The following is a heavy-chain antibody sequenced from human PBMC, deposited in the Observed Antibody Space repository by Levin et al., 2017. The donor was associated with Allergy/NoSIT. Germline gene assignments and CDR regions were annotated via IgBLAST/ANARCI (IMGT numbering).Heavy chain of an antibody. CDR2: INHSGST. V-gene: IGHV4-34*01. D-gene: IGHD6-19*01. J-gene: IGHJ4*02. CDR3: ARGSRSGWYNDY. Sequence: PSETLSLTCAVYGGSFSGYYWTWIRQPPGKGLEWIGEINHSGSTNYNPSLKSRVTISVDTSKNQFSLKLSSVTAADTAVYYCARGSRSGWYNDYWGQGTLVTISS. CDR1: GGSFSGYY.